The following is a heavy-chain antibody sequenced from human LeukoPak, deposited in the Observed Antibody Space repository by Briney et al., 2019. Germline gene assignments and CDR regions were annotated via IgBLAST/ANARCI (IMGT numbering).Heavy chain of an antibody. V-gene: IGHV3-7*01. CDR3: ATEPGIGYAFDI. CDR2: INPDGSEK. D-gene: IGHD3-10*01. J-gene: IGHJ3*02. Sequence: PGGSLRLSCAASGFTFSNYWMSWVRQAPGKGLEWVANINPDGSEKNYAHSVKGRFTISRDNAKNSLSLQMNSLRAEDMAVYYCATEPGIGYAFDIWGQGRMVTVSS. CDR1: GFTFSNYW.